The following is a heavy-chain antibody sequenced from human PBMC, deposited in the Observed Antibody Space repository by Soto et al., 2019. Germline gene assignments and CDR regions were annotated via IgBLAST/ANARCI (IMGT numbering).Heavy chain of an antibody. CDR1: GFTFSSYE. Sequence: EVQLVESGGGSVQPGGSLRLSGVASGFTFSSYEMTWVRQPPGKGLEWVSDISSSGRTTYYADSVKGRFTISRDNAKNSLYLQMNSLRAEETAVYYCARETRSSRAYWGQGTLVTVSS. V-gene: IGHV3-48*03. J-gene: IGHJ4*02. CDR3: ARETRSSRAY. CDR2: ISSSGRTT. D-gene: IGHD3-10*01.